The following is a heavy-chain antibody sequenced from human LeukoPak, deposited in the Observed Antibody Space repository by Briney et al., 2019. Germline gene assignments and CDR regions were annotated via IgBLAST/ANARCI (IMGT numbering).Heavy chain of an antibody. CDR3: AKALFGGVIPNWFDP. CDR1: GFTFDDYA. J-gene: IGHJ5*02. CDR2: ISWNSGSI. Sequence: SGGSLRLSCAASGFTFDDYAMHWVRQAPGKGLEWVSGISWNSGSIGYADSVKGRFTISRDNAKNSLYLQMNSLRAEDTALYYCAKALFGGVIPNWFDPWGQGTLVTVSS. D-gene: IGHD3-16*02. V-gene: IGHV3-9*01.